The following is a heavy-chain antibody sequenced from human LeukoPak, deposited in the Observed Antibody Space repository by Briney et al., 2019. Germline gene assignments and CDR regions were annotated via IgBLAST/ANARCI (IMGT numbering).Heavy chain of an antibody. D-gene: IGHD6-13*01. CDR2: IYYSGST. V-gene: IGHV4-39*07. J-gene: IGHJ3*02. CDR3: ARGIAAASERALDI. CDR1: GGSISSSSYY. Sequence: SETLSLTCTVSGGSISSSSYYWGWIRQPPGKGLEWIGSIYYSGSTYYNPSLKSRVTISVDTSKNQFSLELSSVTAADTAVYYCARGIAAASERALDIWGQGTTVTVSS.